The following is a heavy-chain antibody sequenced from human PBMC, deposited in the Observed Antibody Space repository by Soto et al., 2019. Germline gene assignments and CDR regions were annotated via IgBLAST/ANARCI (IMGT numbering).Heavy chain of an antibody. J-gene: IGHJ3*02. CDR3: ARGLSQLDI. CDR2: IIPILGIA. V-gene: IGHV1-69*02. Sequence: GASVKVSCKASGGTFSSYTISWVRQAPGQGLEWMGRIIPILGIANYAQKLQGRVTITTDTSTSTAYMELRSLRSDDTAVYYCARGLSQLDIWGQGTIVTVSS. CDR1: GGTFSSYT.